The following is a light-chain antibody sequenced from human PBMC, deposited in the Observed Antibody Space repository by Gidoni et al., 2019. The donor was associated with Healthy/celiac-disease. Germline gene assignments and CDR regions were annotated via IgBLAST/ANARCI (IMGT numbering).Light chain of an antibody. Sequence: DIQMTQSPSSLSASVGDRVTITCRASQTISIYLNWYQQKPGKAPKLLIYAASSLQSGVPSRFSGSGSGTEFTLTISSLQPEDFATYYCQQSFSTPLFGGGTKVEIK. CDR1: QTISIY. J-gene: IGKJ4*01. CDR3: QQSFSTPL. V-gene: IGKV1-39*01. CDR2: AAS.